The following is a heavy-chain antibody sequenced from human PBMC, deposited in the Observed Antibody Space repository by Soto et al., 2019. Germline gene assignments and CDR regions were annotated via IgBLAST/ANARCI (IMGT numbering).Heavy chain of an antibody. J-gene: IGHJ3*02. D-gene: IGHD3-9*01. V-gene: IGHV1-69*02. Sequence: QVQLVQSGAEVKKPGSSVKVSCKASGGTFSSYTISWVRQAPGQGLEWMGRIIPILGIANYAQKFQGRVTITADKSTSTADMELSSLRSEDTAVYYCASTLEDYDILTGYYRRHAFDIWGQGTMVTVSS. CDR3: ASTLEDYDILTGYYRRHAFDI. CDR1: GGTFSSYT. CDR2: IIPILGIA.